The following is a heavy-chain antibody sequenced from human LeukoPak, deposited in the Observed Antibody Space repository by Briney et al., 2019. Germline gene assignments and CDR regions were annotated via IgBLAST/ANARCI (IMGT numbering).Heavy chain of an antibody. CDR2: IYHSGGST. Sequence: PSGTLSLTCTVSNYPITFSYYWGWIRQSPGKGLEWIGSIYHSGGSTFYNPSLESRLTMSVDTSKNQISLQMRSVTAEDTAVYYCARDHTTLTGHIQYFDPWGRGTLVTVSS. J-gene: IGHJ5*02. CDR1: NYPITFSYY. V-gene: IGHV4-38-2*02. D-gene: IGHD1-20*01. CDR3: ARDHTTLTGHIQYFDP.